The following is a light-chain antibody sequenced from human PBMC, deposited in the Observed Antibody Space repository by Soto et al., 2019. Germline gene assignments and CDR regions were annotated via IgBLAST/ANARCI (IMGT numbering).Light chain of an antibody. CDR2: DVS. Sequence: QSVLTQPRSVSGSPGQSVTISCTGTSSDVGVYNYVSWYQQHPGKAPKLMIYDVSIRPSGVPDRFSGSKSGNMASLTISGLQAEDEADYYCCSYAGSPWVFGGGTKVTVL. J-gene: IGLJ3*02. CDR1: SSDVGVYNY. CDR3: CSYAGSPWV. V-gene: IGLV2-11*01.